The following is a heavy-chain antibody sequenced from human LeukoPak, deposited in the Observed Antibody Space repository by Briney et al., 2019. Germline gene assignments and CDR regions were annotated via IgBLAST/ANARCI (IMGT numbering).Heavy chain of an antibody. D-gene: IGHD4-11*01. J-gene: IGHJ4*02. CDR3: ARVLGVPTVWDF. CDR1: GFTFSSYW. V-gene: IGHV3-74*01. CDR2: INSDGFST. Sequence: GGSLRLACAASGFTFSSYWMHWVRQAPGKGLVWVSRINSDGFSTSYADSVKGRFTISRDNAKNSLYLQMNSLRAEDTAVYYCARVLGVPTVWDFWGQGALVTVSS.